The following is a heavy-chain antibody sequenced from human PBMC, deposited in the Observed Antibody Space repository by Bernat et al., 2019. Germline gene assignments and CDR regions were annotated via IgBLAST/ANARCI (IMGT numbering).Heavy chain of an antibody. CDR3: ARDKGENFDY. CDR1: GFTFRSYS. Sequence: EVQLVESGGGLVEPGGSLRLSCAASGFTFRSYSMTWVRQAPGKGLEWVSYISSSSTTTYYADSVKGRVTISRDSAKNLLFLQMDSLRVEDTAVYYCARDKGENFDYWGQGTLVTVSS. V-gene: IGHV3-48*01. D-gene: IGHD3-16*01. J-gene: IGHJ4*02. CDR2: ISSSSTTT.